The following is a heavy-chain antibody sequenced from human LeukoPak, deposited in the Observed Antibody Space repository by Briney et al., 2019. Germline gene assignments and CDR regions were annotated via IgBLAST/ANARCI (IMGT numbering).Heavy chain of an antibody. CDR2: INPNSGGT. Sequence: ASVKVSCKASGYTFTGYYMHWVRQAPGQGLEWMGWINPNSGGTDYAQKFQGRVTMTRDTSTSTAYMELSRLRSDDTAVYYCAREYLAVAGLSFDYWGQGTLVTVSS. CDR3: AREYLAVAGLSFDY. CDR1: GYTFTGYY. D-gene: IGHD6-19*01. J-gene: IGHJ4*02. V-gene: IGHV1-2*02.